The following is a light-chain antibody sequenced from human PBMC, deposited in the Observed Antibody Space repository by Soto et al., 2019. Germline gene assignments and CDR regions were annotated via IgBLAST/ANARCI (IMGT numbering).Light chain of an antibody. V-gene: IGKV1-5*01. CDR2: AAS. J-gene: IGKJ1*01. CDR1: QSISSW. Sequence: DIQMTQSPSTLSASVGDRVTITCRASQSISSWLALYQQKPGKAPKLLIYAASTLQSGVPSRFSGSGSGTEFTLTISCLQPDDVATYYCQQYYSYSWTFGQGTKVDIK. CDR3: QQYYSYSWT.